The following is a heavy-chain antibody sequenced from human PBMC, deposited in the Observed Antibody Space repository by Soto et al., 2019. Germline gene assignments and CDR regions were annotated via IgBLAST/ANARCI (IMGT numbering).Heavy chain of an antibody. CDR3: ASGYGDYDRTYYYYYYGMDV. CDR1: GGSISSGGYY. CDR2: IYYSGST. D-gene: IGHD4-17*01. Sequence: SETLSLTCTVSGGSISSGGYYWSWIRQHPGKGLEWIGYIYYSGSTYYNPSLKSRVTISVDTSKNQFSLRLSSVTAADTAVYYCASGYGDYDRTYYYYYYGMDVWGQGTTVTVSS. J-gene: IGHJ6*02. V-gene: IGHV4-31*03.